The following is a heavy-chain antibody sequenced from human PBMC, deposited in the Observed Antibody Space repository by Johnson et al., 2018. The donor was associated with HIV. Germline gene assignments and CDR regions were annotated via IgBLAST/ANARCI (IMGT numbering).Heavy chain of an antibody. CDR3: AKIIGYSSGLEI. V-gene: IGHV3-66*01. CDR2: IYSGGDI. Sequence: VQLVESGGGVVQPGRSLRLSCVASGFRFSSYAVHWVRQAPGKGLEWVAVIYSGGDIYYADSVKGRFIIPRDNSKSTLYLQLNSLRAEDTAVYYCAKIIGYSSGLEIWGQGTMVTVSS. D-gene: IGHD6-19*01. CDR1: GFRFSSYA. J-gene: IGHJ3*02.